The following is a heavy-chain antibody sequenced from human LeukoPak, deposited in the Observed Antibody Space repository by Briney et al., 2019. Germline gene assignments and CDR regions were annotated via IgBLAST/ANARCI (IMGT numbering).Heavy chain of an antibody. J-gene: IGHJ4*02. CDR2: SAHTGSS. CDR1: GASVSSYY. Sequence: PLETLSLTCTVSGASVSSYYWSWIRKPPGKGLEWIGFSAHTGSSTYNPTLKSRVSISVDKSMNHFSLRLTSVTTADTAVYYWARYYADVNGYYYYYDYWGQGTLVTVSS. V-gene: IGHV4-59*02. D-gene: IGHD3-22*01. CDR3: ARYYADVNGYYYYYDY.